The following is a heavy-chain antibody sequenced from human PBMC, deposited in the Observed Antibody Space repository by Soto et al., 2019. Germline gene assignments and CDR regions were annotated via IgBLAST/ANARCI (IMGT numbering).Heavy chain of an antibody. CDR2: IYYSGSP. CDR1: GGSISSGGYY. V-gene: IGHV4-31*03. J-gene: IGHJ6*02. CDR3: ARGRYSYGYGYYYGMDV. D-gene: IGHD5-18*01. Sequence: QVQLQESGPGLVKPSQTLSLTCTVSGGSISSGGYYWSWIRQHPGKGLEWIGYIYYSGSPYYNPALKSRVTISVDTSKNQFSLKLSSVTAADTAVYYCARGRYSYGYGYYYGMDVWGQGTTVTVSS.